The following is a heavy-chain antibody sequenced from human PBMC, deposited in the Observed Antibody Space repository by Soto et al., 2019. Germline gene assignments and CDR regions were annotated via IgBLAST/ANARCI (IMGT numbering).Heavy chain of an antibody. J-gene: IGHJ4*02. CDR1: GFTVSGNY. CDR3: ARGGGAAAAY. D-gene: IGHD6-25*01. Sequence: EVQLVESGGGLVQPGVSLRLSCAASGFTVSGNYMNWVRQAPGKGLEWVSVIYSDGSTYYADSVKGRFTISSESSKNRLYLQMNRLRAEDTAVCYCARGGGAAAAYWGPGTLVTVSS. CDR2: IYSDGST. V-gene: IGHV3-66*01.